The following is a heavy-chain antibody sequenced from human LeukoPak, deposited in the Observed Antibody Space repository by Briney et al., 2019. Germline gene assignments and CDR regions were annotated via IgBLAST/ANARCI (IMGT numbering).Heavy chain of an antibody. Sequence: PGGSLRLSRAASGFTFSSYGMYWVRQAPGKGLEWVAFIRYDGSNKYYADSVKGRFTISRDNSKNALYLQMNSLRLEDTAVYYCVPNGGGPPYFDYWGQGTLVTVSS. CDR2: IRYDGSNK. CDR3: VPNGGGPPYFDY. D-gene: IGHD3-16*01. CDR1: GFTFSSYG. V-gene: IGHV3-30*02. J-gene: IGHJ4*02.